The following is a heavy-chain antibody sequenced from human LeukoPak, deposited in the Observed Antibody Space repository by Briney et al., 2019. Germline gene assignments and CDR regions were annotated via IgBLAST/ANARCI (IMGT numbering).Heavy chain of an antibody. D-gene: IGHD2-2*02. V-gene: IGHV3-23*01. CDR2: MRVVGGST. CDR3: AKGNCRGTSCYSDY. Sequence: QAGGSLRLSCATSGFTFSGYAMRWVRQAPGKGLEWVSGMRVVGGSTYYADSVKGRFTIARDNSKNTMYLQMNRMRAEETAVYYCAKGNCRGTSCYSDYWGQGTLVTVSS. J-gene: IGHJ4*02. CDR1: GFTFSGYA.